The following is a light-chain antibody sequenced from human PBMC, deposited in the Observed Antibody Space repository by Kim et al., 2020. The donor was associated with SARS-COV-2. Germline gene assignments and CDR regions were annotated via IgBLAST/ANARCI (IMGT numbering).Light chain of an antibody. CDR2: GAS. CDR1: QALRND. J-gene: IGKJ1*01. Sequence: ASVGDRVTITCRASQALRNDLGWYQQKPGKAPKRLIYGASILQSGVPSRFSGSGSVTEFTLTISSLQPEDFATYFCVHQSGYPRMFGQGTQVEIK. CDR3: VHQSGYPRM. V-gene: IGKV1-17*01.